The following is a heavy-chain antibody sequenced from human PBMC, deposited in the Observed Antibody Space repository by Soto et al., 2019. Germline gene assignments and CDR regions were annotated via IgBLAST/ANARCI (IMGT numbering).Heavy chain of an antibody. V-gene: IGHV3-23*01. CDR2: IGGSAESA. D-gene: IGHD2-2*01. Sequence: SLRLSCAASGFTFSTYAMSWVRQAPGKGLEWVSAIGGSAESAYYGDSVKGRFTISRDNSKNTVYLQMNSLRAEDTAVYYCAVHCSTSSCSYWGQGTLVTVSS. CDR3: AVHCSTSSCSY. J-gene: IGHJ4*02. CDR1: GFTFSTYA.